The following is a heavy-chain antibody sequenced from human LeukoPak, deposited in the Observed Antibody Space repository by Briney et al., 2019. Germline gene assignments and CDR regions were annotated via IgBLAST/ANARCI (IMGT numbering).Heavy chain of an antibody. V-gene: IGHV3-21*01. J-gene: IGHJ4*02. CDR2: ISSSSTYR. CDR3: ARGRYSGSYLLDY. CDR1: GFTFSSYS. Sequence: KPGGSLRLSCAASGFTFSSYSMSWVHQAPGKGLEWVSSISSSSTYRYYAASVKGRFTISRDNAKNSVYLQMNSLRAEDTALYYCARGRYSGSYLLDYWGQGTLVTVSS. D-gene: IGHD1-26*01.